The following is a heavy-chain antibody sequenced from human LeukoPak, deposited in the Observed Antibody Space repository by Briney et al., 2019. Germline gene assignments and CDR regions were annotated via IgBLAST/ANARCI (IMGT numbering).Heavy chain of an antibody. CDR3: ARVDDSSSWYDY. CDR1: GGTFSSYA. CDR2: IIPIFGTA. J-gene: IGHJ4*02. V-gene: IGHV1-69*01. Sequence: KVSCKASGGTFSSYAISWVRQAPGQGLEWMGGIIPIFGTANYAQKFQGRVTITADESTSTAYMELSSLRSEDTAVYYYARVDDSSSWYDYWGQGTLVTVSS. D-gene: IGHD6-13*01.